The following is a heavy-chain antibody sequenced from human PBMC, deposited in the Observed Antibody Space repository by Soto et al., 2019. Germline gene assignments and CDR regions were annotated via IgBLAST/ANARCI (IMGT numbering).Heavy chain of an antibody. V-gene: IGHV3-11*01. J-gene: IGHJ4*02. CDR2: ISISGGTI. CDR3: ARERARVFDS. Sequence: QVQLLESGGGLVKPGGSLRLSCAASGFTFSDYYMSWIRQAPGKGLEWLSYISISGGTIYYADSVKGRFSISRDNAKNSLYLQLSSLRAEDTAVYFCARERARVFDSWGQGTLVTVSS. CDR1: GFTFSDYY.